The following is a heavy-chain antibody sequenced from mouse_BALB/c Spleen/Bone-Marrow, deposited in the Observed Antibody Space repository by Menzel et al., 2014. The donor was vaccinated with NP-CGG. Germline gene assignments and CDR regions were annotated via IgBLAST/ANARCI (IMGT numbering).Heavy chain of an antibody. CDR2: INPSNGGT. CDR3: AREGDSPFAY. Sequence: VQLQQSGAELVKPGASVKLSCKASGYTFTSYYMYWVKQRPGQGLEWIGEINPSNGGTNFNEKFKSKATLTVDKSSSRAYMQLSSLTSEDSAVYYRAREGDSPFAYWGQGTLVTVSA. CDR1: GYTFTSYY. V-gene: IGHV1S81*02. D-gene: IGHD2-13*01. J-gene: IGHJ3*01.